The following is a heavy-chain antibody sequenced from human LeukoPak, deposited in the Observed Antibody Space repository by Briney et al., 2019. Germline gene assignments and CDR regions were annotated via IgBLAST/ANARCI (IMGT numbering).Heavy chain of an antibody. CDR2: IYHSGST. V-gene: IGHV4-38-2*02. D-gene: IGHD3-22*01. Sequence: PSETLSLTCTVSGYSISSGYYWGWIRQPPGKGLEWIGSIYHSGSTYYNPSLKSRVTISVDTSKNQFSLKLSSVTAADTAVYYCARDFGITMIVVGDAFDIWGQGTMVTVSS. CDR1: GYSISSGYY. CDR3: ARDFGITMIVVGDAFDI. J-gene: IGHJ3*02.